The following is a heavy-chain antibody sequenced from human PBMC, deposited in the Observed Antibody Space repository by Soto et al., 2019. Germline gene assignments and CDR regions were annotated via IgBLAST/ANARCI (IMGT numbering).Heavy chain of an antibody. CDR1: GFSIASYA. D-gene: IGHD1-1*01. CDR2: IRGSGGSS. CDR3: AKSTWNGPNYFDY. V-gene: IGHV3-23*01. J-gene: IGHJ4*02. Sequence: GGSLRLSCAASGFSIASYAIGWGRQAPGKGLEWVSAIRGSGGSSYYADSVKGRFTISRDNSKSTLYLLVNSLRAEDTALYYCAKSTWNGPNYFDYWGQGTLVTVSS.